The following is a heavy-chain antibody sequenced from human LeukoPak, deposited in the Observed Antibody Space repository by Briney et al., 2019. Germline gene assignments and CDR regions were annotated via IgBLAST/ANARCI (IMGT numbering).Heavy chain of an antibody. CDR2: ISGGSEDT. D-gene: IGHD6-13*01. CDR3: ARTIAQYSNSWLYFYYGLDV. J-gene: IGHJ6*01. CDR1: GFTFGSYA. V-gene: IGHV3-23*01. Sequence: GGSLRLSCTTSGFTFGSYAMSWVRQAPGKGLEWVSSISGGSEDTYYADSVEGRFIISRDNSKSTLYLQMNSLRAEDTAVYYCARTIAQYSNSWLYFYYGLDVWGRGTTVTVSS.